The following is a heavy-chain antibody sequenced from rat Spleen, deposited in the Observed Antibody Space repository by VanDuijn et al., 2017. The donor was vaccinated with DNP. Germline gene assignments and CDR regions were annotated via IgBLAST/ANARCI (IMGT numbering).Heavy chain of an antibody. CDR2: IIHDGKRT. V-gene: IGHV5-29*01. J-gene: IGHJ2*01. CDR3: STLNYYASLSGYFDH. CDR1: GFTFSKYG. Sequence: EVHLVESGGGLVQPGRSLKLSCVASGFTFSKYGMAWVRQAPTKGLEWVATIIHDGKRTYYGDSVKGRFTISRDNTKSILYLQMDSLRSEDTATYYCSTLNYYASLSGYFDHWGQGVMVTVSS. D-gene: IGHD1-12*01.